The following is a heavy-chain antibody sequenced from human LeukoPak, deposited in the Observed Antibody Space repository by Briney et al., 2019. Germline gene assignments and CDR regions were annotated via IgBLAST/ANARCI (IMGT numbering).Heavy chain of an antibody. Sequence: ASVKVSCKAYGYTFTSYGISWVRQAPGQGLEWMGWISACNGNTNYAQKLQGRVTMTTDTSTSTAYMELRSLRSDDTAVYYCARVTDYGDYVDYFDYWGQGTLVTVSS. J-gene: IGHJ4*02. CDR1: GYTFTSYG. CDR2: ISACNGNT. CDR3: ARVTDYGDYVDYFDY. V-gene: IGHV1-18*01. D-gene: IGHD4-17*01.